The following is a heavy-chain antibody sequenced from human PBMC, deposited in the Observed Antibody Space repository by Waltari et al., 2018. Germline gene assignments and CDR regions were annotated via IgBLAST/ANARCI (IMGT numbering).Heavy chain of an antibody. CDR3: ARDFGFGEPGGMDV. CDR2: ISYDGSNK. V-gene: IGHV3-30*01. J-gene: IGHJ6*02. D-gene: IGHD3-10*01. Sequence: QVQLVESGGGVVQPGRSLRLSCAASGFTFSSYALPWFRQAPGTGLEGVAVISYDGSNKYYADSGKGRFTISRDNSKNTLYLQMNSLRAEDTAVYYCARDFGFGEPGGMDVWGQGTTVTVSS. CDR1: GFTFSSYA.